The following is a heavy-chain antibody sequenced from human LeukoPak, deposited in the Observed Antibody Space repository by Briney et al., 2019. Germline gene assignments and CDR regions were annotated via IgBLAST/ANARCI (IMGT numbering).Heavy chain of an antibody. CDR1: GFTFSSFP. CDR2: ITGRGGNT. D-gene: IGHD6-25*01. J-gene: IGHJ4*02. V-gene: IGHV3-23*01. CDR3: ARDRAAFDS. Sequence: GGSLRLSCAASGFTFSSFPMSWVRQAPGKGLQWVSGITGRGGNTYYANSVEGRFTISRDNSRNTLSLQMDSLRAEDTAIYYCARDRAAFDSWGQGTLVTVSS.